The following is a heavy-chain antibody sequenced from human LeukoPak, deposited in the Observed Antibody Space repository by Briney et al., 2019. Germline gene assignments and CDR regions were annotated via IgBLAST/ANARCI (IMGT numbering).Heavy chain of an antibody. Sequence: ASVKVSCKASGYTFTSYGISWVRQAPGQGLEWMGWISAYNGNTNYAQKLQGRVTMTTDTSTSTAYMELRSLRSDDTAVYYCARHRGPRYCTNGVCYTAIDYWGQGTLVTVSS. CDR2: ISAYNGNT. D-gene: IGHD2-8*01. J-gene: IGHJ4*02. V-gene: IGHV1-18*01. CDR3: ARHRGPRYCTNGVCYTAIDY. CDR1: GYTFTSYG.